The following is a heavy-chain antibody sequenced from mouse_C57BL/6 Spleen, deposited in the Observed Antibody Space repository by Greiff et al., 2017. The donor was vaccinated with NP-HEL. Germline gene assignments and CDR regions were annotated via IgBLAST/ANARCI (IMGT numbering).Heavy chain of an antibody. D-gene: IGHD2-3*01. V-gene: IGHV1-81*01. CDR2: IYPRSGNT. CDR1: GYTFTSYG. Sequence: QVQLQQSGAELARPGASVKLSCKASGYTFTSYGISWVKQRTGQGLEWIGEIYPRSGNTYYNEKFKGKATLTADKSSSTAYTELRSLTSEDSAVYFCARWDDGYPYYAMDYWGQGTSVTVSS. J-gene: IGHJ4*01. CDR3: ARWDDGYPYYAMDY.